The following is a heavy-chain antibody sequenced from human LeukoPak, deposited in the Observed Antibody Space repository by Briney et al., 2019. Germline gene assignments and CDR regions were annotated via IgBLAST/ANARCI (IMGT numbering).Heavy chain of an antibody. Sequence: PGGSLRLSCAGSGFIFSSYGMSWVRQAPGSGLEWVANIKQDGSDKYYVDSVEGRFTISRDNAKNSLYLEMNSLRVEDTAVYYCARDHDGDSEYFDYWGQGTLVTVSS. CDR2: IKQDGSDK. J-gene: IGHJ4*02. D-gene: IGHD4-17*01. CDR3: ARDHDGDSEYFDY. V-gene: IGHV3-7*04. CDR1: GFIFSSYG.